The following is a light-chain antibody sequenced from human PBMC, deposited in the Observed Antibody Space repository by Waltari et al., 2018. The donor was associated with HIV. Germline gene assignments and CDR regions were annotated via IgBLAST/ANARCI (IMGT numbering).Light chain of an antibody. J-gene: IGLJ1*01. CDR1: SLRTYY. V-gene: IGLV3-19*01. Sequence: SSDLTQDPGVSVALGQTVRITCQGDSLRTYYAAWYQQKPGQAPTLVVYGSNNRPAGAPGRFSGSNSGNTASLTITGAQAVDEADDYWGSRDSSGYSFGFGPGTKVTVL. CDR2: GSN. CDR3: GSRDSSGYSFG.